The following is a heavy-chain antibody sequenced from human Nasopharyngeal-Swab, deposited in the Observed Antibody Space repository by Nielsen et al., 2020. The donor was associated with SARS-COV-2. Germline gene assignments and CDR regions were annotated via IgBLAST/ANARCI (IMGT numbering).Heavy chain of an antibody. V-gene: IGHV1-18*01. Sequence: ASVKVSCKASGYTFTSYGISWVRQAPGQGLEWMGWISAYNGNTNYAQKLQGRVTMTTDTSTSTAYMELRSLRSDDTAVYYCAAEGVVPAAIRYYYYGMDVWGQGTTVTVSS. D-gene: IGHD2-2*01. CDR1: GYTFTSYG. CDR3: AAEGVVPAAIRYYYYGMDV. CDR2: ISAYNGNT. J-gene: IGHJ6*02.